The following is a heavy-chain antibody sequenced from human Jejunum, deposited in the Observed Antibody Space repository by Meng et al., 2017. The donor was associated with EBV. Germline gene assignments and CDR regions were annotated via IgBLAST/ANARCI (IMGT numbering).Heavy chain of an antibody. CDR3: ARRTGDYVVGY. V-gene: IGHV4-34*02. CDR2: VHFSGTT. CDR1: GGAFSGYS. D-gene: IGHD2-8*02. Sequence: QVQLQQWGAGLLRPTETLSLTCAVYGGAFSGYSWSWVRQPPGRGLEYIGEVHFSGTTNYTPSLKSRVTMSVDASKTQFSLRLTPVTAADTAVYYCARRTGDYVVGYWGQGTLVTVSS. J-gene: IGHJ4*02.